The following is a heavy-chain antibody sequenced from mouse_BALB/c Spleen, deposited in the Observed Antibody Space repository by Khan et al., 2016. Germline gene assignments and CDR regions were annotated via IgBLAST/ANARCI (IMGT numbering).Heavy chain of an antibody. D-gene: IGHD1-1*01. Sequence: VQLQQSGPELVKPGASVKISCKASGYTFTDYYRNWVKQKSGQGLEWIGWFYPGSGNTQYIEKFKGQATLTVDTSSSTAYMQLSCLTSEDSAVYIGAVTTEVTGELDYWEQGTLVTVSA. J-gene: IGHJ3*01. CDR2: FYPGSGNT. V-gene: IGHV1-84*02. CDR3: AVTTEVTGELDY. CDR1: GYTFTDYY.